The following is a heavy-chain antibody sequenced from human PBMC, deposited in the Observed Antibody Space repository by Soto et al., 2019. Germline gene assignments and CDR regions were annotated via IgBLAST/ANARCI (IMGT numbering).Heavy chain of an antibody. CDR1: GYTFTSYD. D-gene: IGHD3-9*01. Sequence: QVQLVQSGAEVKKPGASVKVSCKASGYTFTSYDISWVRQATGQGLEWMGWMNPNSGNTGYAQKFQGRVTMTRNTSISTAYMELSSLRSEDTAVYYCARSDTYYDILTGYYSPDYYYYYGMDVWGQGTTVTVSS. J-gene: IGHJ6*02. V-gene: IGHV1-8*01. CDR2: MNPNSGNT. CDR3: ARSDTYYDILTGYYSPDYYYYYGMDV.